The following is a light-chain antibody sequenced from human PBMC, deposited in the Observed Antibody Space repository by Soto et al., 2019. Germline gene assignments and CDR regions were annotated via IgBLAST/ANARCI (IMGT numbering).Light chain of an antibody. CDR1: QGISNY. CDR2: AAS. CDR3: LQHNSYLRT. J-gene: IGKJ5*01. Sequence: DIQMTQSPSAMSAAVGARVTSTCRASQGISNYLAWFQQKPGKVPKRLIYAASSLQSWVPSRFSGSGSGTEFTLTIRSLQPEDCATYYCLQHNSYLRTFGQGTRLEIK. V-gene: IGKV1-17*03.